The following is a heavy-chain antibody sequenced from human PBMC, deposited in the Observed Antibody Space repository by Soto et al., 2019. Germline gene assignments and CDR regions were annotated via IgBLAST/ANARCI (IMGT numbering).Heavy chain of an antibody. J-gene: IGHJ6*03. V-gene: IGHV1-18*01. CDR2: IGGYNGNT. Sequence: QVQLVQSGAEVKKHGASVKVSCKASGYTFANYGIMWVRQAPGQGLEWMGRIGGYNGNTNHAQKFQGRVTMTTDTSTSTAYMELRSLRSDDTAVYYCARSHPLFYYMDVWGKGTTVTVSS. CDR1: GYTFANYG. CDR3: ARSHPLFYYMDV.